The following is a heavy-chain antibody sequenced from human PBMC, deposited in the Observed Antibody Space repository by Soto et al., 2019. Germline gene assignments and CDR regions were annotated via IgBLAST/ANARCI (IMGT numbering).Heavy chain of an antibody. CDR2: ISYDGSNK. D-gene: IGHD5-12*01. CDR3: ARDPNIVATMGSIDYYYGMDV. V-gene: IGHV3-30*03. CDR1: VFPSSSYG. J-gene: IGHJ6*02. Sequence: PGGPLRLSCAASVFPSSSYGMHWVRPAPGKGLEWVALISYDGSNKYYADCVKGRFTISRDNAKNSLYLQMNSLRAEDTAVYYCARDPNIVATMGSIDYYYGMDVWGQGTTVTVSS.